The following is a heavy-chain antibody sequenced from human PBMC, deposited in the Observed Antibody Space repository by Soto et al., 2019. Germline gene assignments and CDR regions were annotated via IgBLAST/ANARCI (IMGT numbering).Heavy chain of an antibody. CDR3: ARRGRYVGWGNNV. CDR2: VSHAEGT. Sequence: QMHIQQWGAGLLKPSETLSLTCAVSGGSFNDFYWNWVRQPPGEGLEWIGEVSHAEGTDYNTSLKSRVTISEDKSKNQLSLRLKSVTTADTANYYCARRGRYVGWGNNVWGQGTLVTVSS. D-gene: IGHD3-16*01. CDR1: GGSFNDFY. J-gene: IGHJ4*02. V-gene: IGHV4-34*02.